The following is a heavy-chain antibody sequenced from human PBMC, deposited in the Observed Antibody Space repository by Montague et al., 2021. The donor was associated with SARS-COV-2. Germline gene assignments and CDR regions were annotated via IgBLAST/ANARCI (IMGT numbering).Heavy chain of an antibody. V-gene: IGHV4-34*01. D-gene: IGHD3-16*01. CDR1: GGSFNDYY. CDR3: ARGHVTAFAILSVFPAAGDLDA. J-gene: IGHJ6*02. CDR2: ITHSGNT. Sequence: SETLSLTCAVYGGSFNDYYWTWVRQPPGKGLEWIGEITHSGNTNYNPSLQNRVTMSVDKSKNQFSLKLSSATAADTAIYYCARGHVTAFAILSVFPAAGDLDAWGRGTTVTVSS.